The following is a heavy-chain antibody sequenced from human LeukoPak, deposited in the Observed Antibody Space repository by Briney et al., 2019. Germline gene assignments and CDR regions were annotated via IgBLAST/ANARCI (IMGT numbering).Heavy chain of an antibody. CDR3: ASAPYYYDSSGPWGY. D-gene: IGHD3-22*01. CDR2: IIPIFGTA. J-gene: IGHJ4*02. CDR1: GGTFSSYA. Sequence: GASVKVSCKASGGTFSSYAISWVRQAPGQGLEWMGGIIPIFGTANYAQKFQGRVTITADKSTSTAYMELSSLRSEDTAVYYCASAPYYYDSSGPWGYWGQGTLVTVSS. V-gene: IGHV1-69*06.